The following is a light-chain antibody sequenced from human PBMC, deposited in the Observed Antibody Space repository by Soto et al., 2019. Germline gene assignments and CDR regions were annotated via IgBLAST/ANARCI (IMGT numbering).Light chain of an antibody. Sequence: DIHLTQSPSFLSASLGDRVTITCRASQSISSYLNWYQQKPGKAPKLLIYAASSLQSGVPSRFSGSGSGTDFTLTISSLQPEDFATYYCQQSYSTPLTFGGGTKVDIK. V-gene: IGKV1-39*01. CDR3: QQSYSTPLT. CDR2: AAS. CDR1: QSISSY. J-gene: IGKJ4*01.